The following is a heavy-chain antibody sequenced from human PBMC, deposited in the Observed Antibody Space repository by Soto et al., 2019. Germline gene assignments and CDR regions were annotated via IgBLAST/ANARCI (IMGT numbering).Heavy chain of an antibody. V-gene: IGHV4-59*08. J-gene: IGHJ6*03. D-gene: IGHD6-6*01. CDR3: ARQRGSSSSIYYYYMDV. CDR1: GGSISSYY. Sequence: SETLSLTCTVSGGSISSYYWSWIRQPPGKGLEWIGYIYYSGSTNYNPSLKSRVTISVDTSKNQFSLKLSSVTAADTAVYYCARQRGSSSSIYYYYMDVWGKGTTVTVSS. CDR2: IYYSGST.